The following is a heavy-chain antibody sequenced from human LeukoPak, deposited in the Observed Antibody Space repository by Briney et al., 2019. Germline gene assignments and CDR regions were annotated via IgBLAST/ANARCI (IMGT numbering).Heavy chain of an antibody. D-gene: IGHD3-16*01. CDR2: IYSSGST. V-gene: IGHV4-61*02. Sequence: SETLSLTCTVSGGSISSSSYYWSWIRQPAGKGLEWIGRIYSSGSTDSSPSLKGRVNISVDKSKKQFSLKLSSVTAADTAVYYCARDGGYYYLDVWGKGTTVTVSS. CDR3: ARDGGYYYLDV. J-gene: IGHJ6*03. CDR1: GGSISSSSYY.